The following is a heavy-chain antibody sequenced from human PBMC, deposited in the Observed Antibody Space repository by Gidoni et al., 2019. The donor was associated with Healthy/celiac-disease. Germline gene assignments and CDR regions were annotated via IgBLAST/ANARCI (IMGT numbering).Heavy chain of an antibody. Sequence: QITLKESGPTLVKPTQTLTLTCTFAGFSLSTSGVGVGWIRQPPGKALEWLALIYWNDDKRYSPSLKSRLTITKDTSKNQVVLTMTNMDPVDTATYYCAHRPYYYDSSGYYLGLDNWFDPWGQGTLVTVSS. J-gene: IGHJ5*02. CDR3: AHRPYYYDSSGYYLGLDNWFDP. D-gene: IGHD3-22*01. CDR2: IYWNDDK. CDR1: GFSLSTSGVG. V-gene: IGHV2-5*01.